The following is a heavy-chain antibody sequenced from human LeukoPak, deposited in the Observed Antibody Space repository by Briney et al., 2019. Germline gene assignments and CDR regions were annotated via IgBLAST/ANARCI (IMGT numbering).Heavy chain of an antibody. J-gene: IGHJ4*02. V-gene: IGHV3-30*18. CDR1: GFTFSSYG. CDR2: ISYDGSNK. Sequence: GGSLRLSCAASGFTFSSYGMHWVRQAPGKGLEWVAVISYDGSNKYYADSVKGRFTISRDNSKNTLYLQMNSLRAEDTAVYYCAKDFDYWGQGTLVAVSS. CDR3: AKDFDY.